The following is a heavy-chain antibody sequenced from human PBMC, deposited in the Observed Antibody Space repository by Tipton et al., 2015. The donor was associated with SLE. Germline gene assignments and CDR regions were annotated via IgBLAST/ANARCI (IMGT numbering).Heavy chain of an antibody. D-gene: IGHD6-13*01. Sequence: TLSLTCTVSGGSISSYYWSWIRQPPGKGLEWIGYIYYSGSTNYNPSLKSRVTISVDTSKNQFSLKLSSVTAADTAVYYCAGESSWGPLVDCGGQGPLAAVSS. V-gene: IGHV4-59*01. CDR1: GGSISSYY. CDR3: AGESSWGPLVDC. J-gene: IGHJ4*02. CDR2: IYYSGST.